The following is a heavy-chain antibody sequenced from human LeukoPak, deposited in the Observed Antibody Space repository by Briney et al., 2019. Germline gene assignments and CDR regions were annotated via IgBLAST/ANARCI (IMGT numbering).Heavy chain of an antibody. J-gene: IGHJ4*02. CDR3: AKDSSGQFDY. V-gene: IGHV3-30*18. CDR2: ISYDGSNK. CDR1: GFTISSHD. Sequence: PGGSLRLSCAASGFTISSHDMHWVRQAPGKGLEWMAVISYDGSNKYFADSVKGRFTISRDNSKNTLYLQMNSLRGDDTAMYYCAKDSSGQFDYWGQGTLVTVSS. D-gene: IGHD6-19*01.